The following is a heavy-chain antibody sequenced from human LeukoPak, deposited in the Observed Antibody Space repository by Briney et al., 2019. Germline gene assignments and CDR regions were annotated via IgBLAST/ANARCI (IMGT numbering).Heavy chain of an antibody. CDR3: ARHREYCSSTSCTWFDP. D-gene: IGHD2-2*01. Sequence: GESLKISRKGSGYSFTSYWIGWVRQMPGKGLEWMGIIYPGDSDTRYSPSFQGQVTISADKSISTAYLQWSSLKASDTAMYYCARHREYCSSTSCTWFDPWGQGTLVTVSS. J-gene: IGHJ5*02. CDR2: IYPGDSDT. CDR1: GYSFTSYW. V-gene: IGHV5-51*01.